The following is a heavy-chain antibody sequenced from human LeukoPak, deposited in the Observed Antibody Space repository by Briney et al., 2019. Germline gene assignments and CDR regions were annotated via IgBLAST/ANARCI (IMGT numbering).Heavy chain of an antibody. V-gene: IGHV3-30*04. J-gene: IGHJ4*02. CDR2: ISYDGSNK. Sequence: PGGSLRLSCAASGFTFSSYAMHWVRQAPGKGLEWVAVISYDGSNKYHADSVKGRFTISRDNSKNTLYLQMNSLRAEDTAVYYCARGERITMVRGVDYWGQGTLVTVSS. CDR3: ARGERITMVRGVDY. CDR1: GFTFSSYA. D-gene: IGHD3-10*01.